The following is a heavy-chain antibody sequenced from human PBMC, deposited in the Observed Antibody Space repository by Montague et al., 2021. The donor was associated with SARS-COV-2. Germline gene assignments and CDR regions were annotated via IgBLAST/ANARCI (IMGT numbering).Heavy chain of an antibody. J-gene: IGHJ3*02. CDR2: IYTTGRT. V-gene: IGHV4-61*02. Sequence: TLSLTCTVSGGSISSGSYYWSWIRQPAGKGLEWIGRIYTTGRTNYSPSLKSRVTISVDTSKNQFSLKLSSVTAADTAAYYCASERAYDYGSGTYPGGFDIWGQGTMVTVSS. CDR3: ASERAYDYGSGTYPGGFDI. D-gene: IGHD3-10*01. CDR1: GGSISSGSYY.